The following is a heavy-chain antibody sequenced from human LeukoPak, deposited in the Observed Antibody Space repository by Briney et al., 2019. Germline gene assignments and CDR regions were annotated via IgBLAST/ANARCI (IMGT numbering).Heavy chain of an antibody. D-gene: IGHD3-3*01. J-gene: IGHJ4*02. V-gene: IGHV4-59*01. CDR2: INYSGTT. Sequence: PSETLSLTCTVSGGSITSYHWSWIRQSPGKGLEWIGYINYSGTTNYNPSLKSRATMSVDTSKKQFSLRLISVTAADTAVYYCVSGRWSGYYFDTWGQGTRVTVSS. CDR1: GGSITSYH. CDR3: VSGRWSGYYFDT.